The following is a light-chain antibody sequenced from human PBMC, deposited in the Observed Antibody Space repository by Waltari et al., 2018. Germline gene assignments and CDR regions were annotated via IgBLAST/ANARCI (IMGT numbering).Light chain of an antibody. Sequence: QLVLTQSPSASASLGASVKLTCTLSSGHSSNIIAWLQQQPGKGPRYLMKVNSDGSHRKGDEIPVRFSGSSSGAERYLTIASLQAEDEADYYCEPGGHGTWVFGGGTKLTVL. CDR1: SGHSSNI. J-gene: IGLJ3*02. V-gene: IGLV4-69*01. CDR2: VNSDGSH. CDR3: EPGGHGTWV.